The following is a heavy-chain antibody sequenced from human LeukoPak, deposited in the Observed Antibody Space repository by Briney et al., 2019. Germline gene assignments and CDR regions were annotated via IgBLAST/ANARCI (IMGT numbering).Heavy chain of an antibody. CDR3: ARAPGGYCSSTSCYRSGRRNYYYMDV. Sequence: SQTLSLTCTVSGGSISSGGYYWSWIRQPPGKGLEWIGYIYHSGSTYYNPSLKRRVTISVDRSKNQFSLKLSSVTAADTAVYYCARAPGGYCSSTSCYRSGRRNYYYMDVWGKGTTVTVSS. CDR2: IYHSGST. J-gene: IGHJ6*03. CDR1: GGSISSGGYY. D-gene: IGHD2-2*01. V-gene: IGHV4-30-2*01.